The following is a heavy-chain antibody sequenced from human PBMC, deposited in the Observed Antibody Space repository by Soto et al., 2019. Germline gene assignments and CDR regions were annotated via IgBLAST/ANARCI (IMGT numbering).Heavy chain of an antibody. CDR3: AKGVAVGFHFGSSTDRGFDP. CDR2: ISGSGGTT. J-gene: IGHJ5*02. CDR1: VFTFSNYA. D-gene: IGHD6-6*01. V-gene: IGHV3-23*01. Sequence: EVQLLESGGVLVQPGGSLRLSCAASVFTFSNYAMSWVRQAPGKGLEWVSFISGSGGTTYHADSGKDRFTISRDNSKNTLFLQMNSLRAEDTAVYYCAKGVAVGFHFGSSTDRGFDPWGQGTLVTVSS.